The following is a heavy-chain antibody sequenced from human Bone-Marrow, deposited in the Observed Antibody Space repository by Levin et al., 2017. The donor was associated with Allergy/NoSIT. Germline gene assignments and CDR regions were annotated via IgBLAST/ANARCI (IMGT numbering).Heavy chain of an antibody. Sequence: LRLSCTVSGGSISHYYWSWIRQPPGKGLEWIGYIYYSGSTTYNPSLKSRVSMSVDTSTNQFSLRLSSVTAADTAVYYCTRGEYCSSTSCYLDAFHIWGQGTMVTVSS. V-gene: IGHV4-59*01. CDR3: TRGEYCSSTSCYLDAFHI. CDR2: IYYSGST. D-gene: IGHD2-2*01. J-gene: IGHJ3*02. CDR1: GGSISHYY.